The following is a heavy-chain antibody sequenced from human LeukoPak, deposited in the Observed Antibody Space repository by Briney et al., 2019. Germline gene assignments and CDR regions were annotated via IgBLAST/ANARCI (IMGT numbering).Heavy chain of an antibody. D-gene: IGHD3-10*01. J-gene: IGHJ4*02. V-gene: IGHV3-74*01. Sequence: GGSLRLSCAASGFTFSSYWMHWVRQVPGKGLVWVSRITSEGSSTTYADSVKGRFTISRDNAKNRLYLQMNSLRAEDTAVYYCASDIGDWGQGTLVTVSS. CDR3: ASDIGD. CDR2: ITSEGSST. CDR1: GFTFSSYW.